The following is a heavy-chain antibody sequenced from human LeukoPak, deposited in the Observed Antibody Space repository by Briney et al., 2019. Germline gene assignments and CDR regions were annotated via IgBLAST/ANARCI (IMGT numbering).Heavy chain of an antibody. J-gene: IGHJ5*02. CDR2: IYHSGST. CDR3: ARRYCSGGSCYSDNWFDH. V-gene: IGHV4-4*02. Sequence: PSETLSLTCAVSGGSISSSNWWSWVRQPPGKGLEWIGEIYHSGSTNYNPSLKSRVTISVDKSKNQFSLKLSSVTAADTAVYYCARRYCSGGSCYSDNWFDHWGQGTLVTVSS. D-gene: IGHD2-15*01. CDR1: GGSISSSNW.